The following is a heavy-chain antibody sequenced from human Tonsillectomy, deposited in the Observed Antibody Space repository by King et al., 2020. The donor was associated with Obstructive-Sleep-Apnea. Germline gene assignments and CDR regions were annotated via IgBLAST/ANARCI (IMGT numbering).Heavy chain of an antibody. D-gene: IGHD6-19*01. CDR1: GFTFSDSY. J-gene: IGHJ4*02. Sequence: QLVQSGGGLVKPGGSLRLSCTASGFTFSDSYMSWIRQAPGKGLERIAYISNSGSTTYYADSVKGRFTISRDNAKNSLYLQMNSLRVEDTAVYYCARCSLSSGWSDYWGQGTLVTVSS. CDR2: ISNSGSTT. CDR3: ARCSLSSGWSDY. V-gene: IGHV3-11*01.